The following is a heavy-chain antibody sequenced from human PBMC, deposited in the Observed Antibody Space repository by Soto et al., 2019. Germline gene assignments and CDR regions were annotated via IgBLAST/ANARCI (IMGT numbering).Heavy chain of an antibody. D-gene: IGHD5-12*01. CDR1: GGSISSSNW. Sequence: QVQLQESGPGLVKPSGTLSLTCAVSGGSISSSNWWSWVRQPPGKGLEWIGEIYHSGSTNYNPSLKSRVTISVDKSKNQFSLKLSSVTAADTAVYYCARDDGRDGYNQDIYYGMDVWGQGTTVTVSS. CDR3: ARDDGRDGYNQDIYYGMDV. CDR2: IYHSGST. V-gene: IGHV4-4*02. J-gene: IGHJ6*02.